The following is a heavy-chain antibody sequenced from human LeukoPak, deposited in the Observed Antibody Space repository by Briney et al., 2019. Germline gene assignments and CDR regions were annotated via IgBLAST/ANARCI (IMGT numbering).Heavy chain of an antibody. V-gene: IGHV3-23*01. CDR1: GFTFSSDA. D-gene: IGHD2-21*01. J-gene: IGHJ6*03. CDR2: ISGSGGST. Sequence: GGSLGLSCAASGFTFSSDAMSWVRQAPGKGLEWVSAISGSGGSTYYADSVKGRFTISRDNSKNTLYLQMTSLRAEDTAVYYCAKKGYCGGDCYSYYYYYYMDVWGKGTTVTVSS. CDR3: AKKGYCGGDCYSYYYYYYMDV.